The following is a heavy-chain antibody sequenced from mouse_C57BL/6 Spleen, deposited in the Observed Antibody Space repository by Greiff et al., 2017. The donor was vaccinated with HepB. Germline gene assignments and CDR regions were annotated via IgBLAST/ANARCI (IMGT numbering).Heavy chain of an antibody. D-gene: IGHD1-1*01. J-gene: IGHJ4*01. CDR3: ASDYGSSGYAMDY. V-gene: IGHV1-66*01. Sequence: QVQLQQSGPELVKPGASVKISCKASGYSFTSYYIHWVKQRPGQGLEWIGWIYPGSGNTKYNEKFKGKATLTADTSSSTAYMQLSSLTSEDSAVYYCASDYGSSGYAMDYWGQGTSVTVSS. CDR1: GYSFTSYY. CDR2: IYPGSGNT.